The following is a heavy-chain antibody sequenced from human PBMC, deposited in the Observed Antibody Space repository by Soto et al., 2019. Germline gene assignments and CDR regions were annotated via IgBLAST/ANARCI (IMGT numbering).Heavy chain of an antibody. Sequence: SETLSLTCTVSGGSISTSSYYWGWIRQPPGKGLEWIGSIYYSGTTYYNPSLKSRVTISVDTSKNQFSLQLSSVTAADTAVYYCARQNRDPDIAVASTNGYFDFWGQGTLVTVSS. CDR1: GGSISTSSYY. J-gene: IGHJ4*02. V-gene: IGHV4-39*01. CDR2: IYYSGTT. CDR3: ARQNRDPDIAVASTNGYFDF. D-gene: IGHD6-19*01.